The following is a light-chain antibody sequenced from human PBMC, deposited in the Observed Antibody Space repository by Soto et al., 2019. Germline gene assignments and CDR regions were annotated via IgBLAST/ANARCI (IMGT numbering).Light chain of an antibody. V-gene: IGKV3-20*01. CDR3: QQFSSYPLT. Sequence: EILLAQSPATLSLSPWERATLSCRASQSVNNFLAWYQQKPGQAPRLLIYGASSRATGIPDRFSGGGSGTDFTLTISRLEPEDFAVYYCQQFSSYPLTFGGGTKVDIK. CDR1: QSVNNF. CDR2: GAS. J-gene: IGKJ4*01.